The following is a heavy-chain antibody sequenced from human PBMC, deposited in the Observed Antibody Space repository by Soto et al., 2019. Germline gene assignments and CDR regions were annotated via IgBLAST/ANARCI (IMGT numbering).Heavy chain of an antibody. CDR1: GFTFRNYA. Sequence: EVELLESGGGLVQPGGSVRLSCAASGFTFRNYAMSWVRQAPGKGLEWVSSIHGEGAGSFYADAVKGRFTVYRDDSKHTVYLQMSSLRVDDTAVYYCVKDGVARNGNWDWFDPWGQGTLVTVAS. D-gene: IGHD6-19*01. CDR3: VKDGVARNGNWDWFDP. J-gene: IGHJ5*02. CDR2: IHGEGAGS. V-gene: IGHV3-23*01.